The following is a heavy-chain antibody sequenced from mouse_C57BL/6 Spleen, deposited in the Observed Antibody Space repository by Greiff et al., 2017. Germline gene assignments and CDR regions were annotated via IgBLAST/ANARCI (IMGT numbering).Heavy chain of an antibody. CDR1: GFTFNTYA. J-gene: IGHJ4*01. CDR2: IRRKSSNYAT. Sequence: EVKLVESGGGLVQPKGSLKLSCAASGFTFNTYAMHWVRQAPGKGLEWVARIRRKSSNYATYYADSVKDRFTISRDDSQSMLYLQMNNLKTEDTAMYYCVRVTYYSNPRGYAMDYWGQGTSVTVSS. D-gene: IGHD2-5*01. V-gene: IGHV10-3*01. CDR3: VRVTYYSNPRGYAMDY.